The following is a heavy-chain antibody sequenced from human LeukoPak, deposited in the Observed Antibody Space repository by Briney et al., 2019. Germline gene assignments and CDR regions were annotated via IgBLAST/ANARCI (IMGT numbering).Heavy chain of an antibody. J-gene: IGHJ4*02. Sequence: PGASVRVSCKASGYVFTGYYMHWVRQAPGQGLEWMGWINPNSGGTNYAQKFQGRVTMTRDTSISTAYMELSRLRSDDTAVYYCARVVRPTFSLDYWGQGTLVTVSS. CDR2: INPNSGGT. V-gene: IGHV1-2*02. CDR3: ARVVRPTFSLDY. D-gene: IGHD3-10*02. CDR1: GYVFTGYY.